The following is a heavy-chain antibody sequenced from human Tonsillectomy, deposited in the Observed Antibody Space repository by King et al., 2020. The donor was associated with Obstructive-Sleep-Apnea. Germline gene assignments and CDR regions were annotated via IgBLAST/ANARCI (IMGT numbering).Heavy chain of an antibody. CDR1: GFTFSTYA. V-gene: IGHV3-30-3*01. Sequence: VQLVESGGGVVQPGRSLRLSGAASGFTFSTYAMHWVLQAPGKGLEWVAIISTDANNKYYADSVKGRFTISRDNSKNTLFLQMNSLRTEDTAVYYCARDHYDSSGYLFDYWGQGTLVTVSS. D-gene: IGHD3-22*01. CDR3: ARDHYDSSGYLFDY. J-gene: IGHJ4*02. CDR2: ISTDANNK.